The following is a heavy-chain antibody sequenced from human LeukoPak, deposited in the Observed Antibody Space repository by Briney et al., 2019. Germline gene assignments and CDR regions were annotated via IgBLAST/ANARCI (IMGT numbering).Heavy chain of an antibody. Sequence: PSGTLPLTCGVSGGSITSTNWWSLVRQPPGKGLEWIGSIYYSGSTYYNPSLKSRVTISVDTSKNQFSLKLSSVTAADTAVYYCARHRGGWYYFDYWGQGTLVTVSS. V-gene: IGHV4-4*02. CDR3: ARHRGGWYYFDY. CDR1: GGSITSTNW. J-gene: IGHJ4*02. CDR2: IYYSGST. D-gene: IGHD6-19*01.